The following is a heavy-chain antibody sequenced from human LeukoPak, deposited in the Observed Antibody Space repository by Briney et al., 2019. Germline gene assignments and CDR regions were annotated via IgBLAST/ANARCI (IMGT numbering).Heavy chain of an antibody. J-gene: IGHJ4*02. CDR2: IYYSGNT. D-gene: IGHD4/OR15-4a*01. Sequence: PSETLSLTCTVSGGSISSYYWSWIRQPPGKGLEWIAYIYYSGNTYYNPSLKSRVTISMDTSKNQFSLRLNSVTAADTAVYYCAGHDYGDDFFDYWGQGTLVTVSS. CDR1: GGSISSYY. CDR3: AGHDYGDDFFDY. V-gene: IGHV4-59*01.